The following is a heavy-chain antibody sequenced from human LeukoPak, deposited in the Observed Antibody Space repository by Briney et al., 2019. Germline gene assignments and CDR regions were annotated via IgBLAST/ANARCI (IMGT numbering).Heavy chain of an antibody. V-gene: IGHV4-4*02. J-gene: IGHJ5*02. CDR1: GGSISSSNW. Sequence: SETLSLTCAVSGGSISSSNWWSWVRQPPGKGLEWIGEIYHSGSTNCNPSLKSRVTISVDKSKNQFSLKLSSVTAADTAVYYCAREGNSKRDYYGSGSYFWFDPWGQGTLVTVSS. D-gene: IGHD3-10*01. CDR3: AREGNSKRDYYGSGSYFWFDP. CDR2: IYHSGST.